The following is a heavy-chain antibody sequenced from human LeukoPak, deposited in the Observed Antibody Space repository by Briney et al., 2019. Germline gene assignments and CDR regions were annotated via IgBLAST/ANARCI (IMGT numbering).Heavy chain of an antibody. V-gene: IGHV3-7*01. CDR2: IKPDGTEI. J-gene: IGHJ3*01. CDR3: ATSRVPYGLDV. CDR1: GFTVSSNY. D-gene: IGHD3-10*01. Sequence: GGSLRLSCAASGFTVSSNYMSWVRQAPGKGLDLVANIKPDGTEIYYMGSVEGRFTISRDNAESSLNLQMNSLRAEDTAIYYCATSRVPYGLDVWGQGTMVTVSS.